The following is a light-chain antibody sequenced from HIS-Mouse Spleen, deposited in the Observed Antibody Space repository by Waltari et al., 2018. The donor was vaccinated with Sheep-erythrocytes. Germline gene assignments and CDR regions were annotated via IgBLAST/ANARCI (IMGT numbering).Light chain of an antibody. Sequence: QSALTQPRAVSGSPGQSVTISCPRTSSYVGGYNYVSWYQQHPGKAPKLMIYDVSKRPSGVPDRFSGSKSGNTASLTISGLQAEDEADYYCCSYAGSYNHVFATGTKVTVL. V-gene: IGLV2-11*01. CDR3: CSYAGSYNHV. CDR2: DVS. J-gene: IGLJ1*01. CDR1: SSYVGGYNY.